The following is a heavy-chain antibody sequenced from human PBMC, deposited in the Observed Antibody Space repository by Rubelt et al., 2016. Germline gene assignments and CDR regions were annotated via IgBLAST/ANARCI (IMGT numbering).Heavy chain of an antibody. J-gene: IGHJ3*02. Sequence: GKGLEWIGYIYYSGSTYYNPSLKSRVTISVDRSKNQFSLKLSSVTAADTAVYYCARDSGYSSSFAFDIWGQGTMVTVSS. V-gene: IGHV4-30-2*01. CDR3: ARDSGYSSSFAFDI. D-gene: IGHD6-6*01. CDR2: IYYSGST.